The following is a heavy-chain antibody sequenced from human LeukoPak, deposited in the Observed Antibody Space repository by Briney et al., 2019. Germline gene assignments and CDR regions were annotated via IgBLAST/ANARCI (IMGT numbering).Heavy chain of an antibody. CDR3: AKDATFAQWLEGYDAFDI. J-gene: IGHJ3*02. Sequence: GGSLRLSCAASGFTFSSYAMSWVRQAPGKGLEWVSAISGSGGSTYYADSVKGRFTISRDNSKNTLYLQMNSLRAEDTAVYYCAKDATFAQWLEGYDAFDIWGQGTMVTVSS. CDR1: GFTFSSYA. V-gene: IGHV3-23*01. D-gene: IGHD6-19*01. CDR2: ISGSGGST.